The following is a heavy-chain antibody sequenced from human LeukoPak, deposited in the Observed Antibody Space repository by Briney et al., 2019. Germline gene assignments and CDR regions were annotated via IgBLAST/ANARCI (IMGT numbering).Heavy chain of an antibody. V-gene: IGHV3-23*01. D-gene: IGHD2-2*01. Sequence: PGGSLSLSCAASGFTFSTYAMSWVRQAPGKGLEWVSAVSGSGGSTYYADSVKGRFTISRDNSKNTLYLQMNSLRAEDTAVYYCAKDDIVVVPAAFDYWGQGTLVTVSS. CDR2: VSGSGGST. CDR3: AKDDIVVVPAAFDY. CDR1: GFTFSTYA. J-gene: IGHJ4*02.